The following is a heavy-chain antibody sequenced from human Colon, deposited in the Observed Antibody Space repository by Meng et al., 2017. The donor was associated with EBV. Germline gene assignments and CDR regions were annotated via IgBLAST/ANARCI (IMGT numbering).Heavy chain of an antibody. CDR2: ISPTNNYI. V-gene: IGHV3-21*01. J-gene: IGHJ4*02. D-gene: IGHD3-16*01. CDR1: GFSFSHYD. Sequence: EVQLVGAGGGLVKPGGSLRLSCAASGFSFSHYDMGWVRQAPGKGLEWVSLISPTNNYIYYADSVKGRFTVSRDNAKNSLLLQMSSLRAEDTAVYYCVRDRKSGSLLGGEDWGQGTLVTVSS. CDR3: VRDRKSGSLLGGED.